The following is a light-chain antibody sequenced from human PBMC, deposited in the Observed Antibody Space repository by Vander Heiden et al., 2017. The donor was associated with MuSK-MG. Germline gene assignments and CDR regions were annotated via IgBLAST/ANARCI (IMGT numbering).Light chain of an antibody. CDR2: KAS. J-gene: IGKJ1*01. CDR3: QQYNSYSWT. Sequence: DIQMTQSPSTLSASVGDRVTITCRASQSISSWLAWYQQKPGKAPKLLIYKASSLESGVPSRFSGSGSGTEFTLTISSLQPDDFATYYCQQYNSYSWTFGQGIKVEIK. V-gene: IGKV1-5*03. CDR1: QSISSW.